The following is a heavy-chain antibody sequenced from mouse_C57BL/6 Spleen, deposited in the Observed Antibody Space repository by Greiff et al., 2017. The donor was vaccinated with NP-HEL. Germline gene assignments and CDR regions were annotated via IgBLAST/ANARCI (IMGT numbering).Heavy chain of an antibody. CDR3: ARVYDYKYYFDY. D-gene: IGHD2-4*01. Sequence: EVQRVESEGGLVQPGSSMKLSCTASGFTFSDYYMAWVRQVPEKGLEWVANINYDGSSTYYLDSLKSRFIISRDNAKNILYLQMSSLKSEDTATYYCARVYDYKYYFDYWGQGTTLTVSS. V-gene: IGHV5-16*01. J-gene: IGHJ2*01. CDR1: GFTFSDYY. CDR2: INYDGSST.